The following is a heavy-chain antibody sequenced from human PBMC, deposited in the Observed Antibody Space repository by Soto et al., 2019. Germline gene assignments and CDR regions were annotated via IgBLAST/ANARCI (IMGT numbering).Heavy chain of an antibody. CDR1: GFTFSSYW. J-gene: IGHJ4*02. D-gene: IGHD2-21*01. V-gene: IGHV3-74*01. Sequence: PGGSLRLSCTASGFTFSSYWMYWVRQAPGKGLVWVSRINTDGSSTNYADSVKGRFTISRDNAKNTLYLQMNSLRAEDTAVYYCARGGGYYYFDYWGQGTLVTVSS. CDR3: ARGGGYYYFDY. CDR2: INTDGSST.